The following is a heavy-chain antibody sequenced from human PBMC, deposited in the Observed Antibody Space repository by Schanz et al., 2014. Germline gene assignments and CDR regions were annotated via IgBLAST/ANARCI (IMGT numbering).Heavy chain of an antibody. CDR1: GFAFSSYS. D-gene: IGHD3-22*01. CDR2: ISGSSRTI. V-gene: IGHV3-48*01. CDR3: AKVRYSSGWRGDYFDE. Sequence: EVQLVESGGGLIQPGGSLRLSCAASGFAFSSYSMNWVRQAPGKGLEWVSYISGSSRTIYYADSMKGRFTVSRDNSKNTQYLQMNSLRAEDTAVYYCAKVRYSSGWRGDYFDEWGQGTLVTVAS. J-gene: IGHJ4*02.